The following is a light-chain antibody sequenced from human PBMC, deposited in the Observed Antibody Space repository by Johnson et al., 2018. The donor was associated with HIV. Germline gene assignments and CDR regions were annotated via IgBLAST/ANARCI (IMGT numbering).Light chain of an antibody. CDR3: GNWDSTLTASYG. CDR1: SSNIGNNY. V-gene: IGLV1-51*01. CDR2: DNN. Sequence: QSVLTQPPSVSAAPGQKVTISCSGSSSNIGNNYVSWYQQFPGTAPKLLIYDNNKRPSGIPDRFSGSKSGPSATLGITGLQTGDEADYYCGNWDSTLTASYGFGTGTKVTVL. J-gene: IGLJ1*01.